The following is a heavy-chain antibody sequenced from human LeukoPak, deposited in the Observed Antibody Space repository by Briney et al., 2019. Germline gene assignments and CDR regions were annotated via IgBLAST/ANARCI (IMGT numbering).Heavy chain of an antibody. CDR2: ISTDGSST. CDR1: GLTLSDYW. D-gene: IGHD3-10*01. V-gene: IGHV3-74*01. J-gene: IGHJ4*02. Sequence: GGSLRLSCAASGLTLSDYWMHWVRQAPGKGLVWVSRISTDGSSTTNADSVKGRFTISRDNAKNSLYLQMNSLRAEDTAVYYCARDPDLLGYGSGRDYFDYWGQGTLVTVSS. CDR3: ARDPDLLGYGSGRDYFDY.